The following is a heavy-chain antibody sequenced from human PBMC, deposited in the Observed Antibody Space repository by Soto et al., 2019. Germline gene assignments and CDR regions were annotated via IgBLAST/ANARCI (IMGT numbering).Heavy chain of an antibody. J-gene: IGHJ4*02. CDR2: IRSKAYGGTT. D-gene: IGHD6-19*01. Sequence: PGGSLKLACTASGFTFGDYAITLLRKAKGKGLEWVGFIRSKAYGGTTEYAASVKGRFTISRDDSKSIAYLQMNSLKAEDTAVYYCTRVQGIYSSGWSYWGQGTLVIVSS. V-gene: IGHV3-49*03. CDR1: GFTFGDYA. CDR3: TRVQGIYSSGWSY.